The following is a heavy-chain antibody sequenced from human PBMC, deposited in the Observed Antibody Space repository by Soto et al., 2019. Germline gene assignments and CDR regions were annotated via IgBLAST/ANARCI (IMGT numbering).Heavy chain of an antibody. V-gene: IGHV1-18*01. Sequence: GASVKVSCKASGYTFTSYGISWVRQAPGQGLEWMGWISAYNGNTNYAQKLQGRVTMTTDTSTSTAYMELRSLRSDDTAVYYCARDLRDYYGSGSYSPGAFDIWGQGTMVTVS. CDR2: ISAYNGNT. J-gene: IGHJ3*02. CDR1: GYTFTSYG. CDR3: ARDLRDYYGSGSYSPGAFDI. D-gene: IGHD3-10*01.